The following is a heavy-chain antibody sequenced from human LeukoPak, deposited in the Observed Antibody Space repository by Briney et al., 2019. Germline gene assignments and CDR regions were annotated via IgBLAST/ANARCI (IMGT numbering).Heavy chain of an antibody. Sequence: PGGTLRLSCAASGFTFSSYGMSCVRQAPGKGLEWVSAISGSGGSTYYADSVKGRFTISRDNSKNTLYLQMNSLRAEDTAVYYCAKDGAGSGSDYWGQGTLVTVSS. CDR3: AKDGAGSGSDY. CDR1: GFTFSSYG. J-gene: IGHJ4*02. V-gene: IGHV3-23*01. D-gene: IGHD3-10*01. CDR2: ISGSGGST.